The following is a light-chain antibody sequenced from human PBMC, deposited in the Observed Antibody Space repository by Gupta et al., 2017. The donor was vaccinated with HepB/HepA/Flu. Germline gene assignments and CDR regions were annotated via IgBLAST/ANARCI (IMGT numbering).Light chain of an antibody. J-gene: IGLJ3*02. Sequence: FLLTQPHSVSESPGQTVTITCTRGSGSIASHYVQWYPQRPGSAPPTLICEDNKSPCGVPDRVSCSINSSSNAASLTISVQKKEDAADYYGQSYESSNRGVFGGGTKLTVL. V-gene: IGLV6-57*03. CDR3: QSYESSNRGV. CDR2: EDN. CDR1: SGSIASHY.